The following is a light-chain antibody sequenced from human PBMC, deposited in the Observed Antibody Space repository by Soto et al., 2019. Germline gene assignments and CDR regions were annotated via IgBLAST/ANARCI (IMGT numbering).Light chain of an antibody. V-gene: IGLV2-8*01. J-gene: IGLJ3*02. CDR3: CSYAGSSTWV. CDR2: EVN. Sequence: QSALTQPPSASGSPGQSVTISCTGTSSDVGIYNYVSWYQQHPDRAPTLLIFEVNKRPSGVPDRFSGSKSGNTASLTVSGLRTEDEADYYCCSYAGSSTWVFGGGTKLTVL. CDR1: SSDVGIYNY.